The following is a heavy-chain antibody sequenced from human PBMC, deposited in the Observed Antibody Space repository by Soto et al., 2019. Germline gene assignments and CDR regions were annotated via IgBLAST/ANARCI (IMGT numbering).Heavy chain of an antibody. Sequence: EVQLVESGGALLKPGGSLRLSGAASGFTFSNAWMNWFRQAPGKGRGWAARIKSKTDGGTTDYAAPVKGRFTISRDDSKNTLYLQMNSLKTEDTAVYYCTTDSIAAAETQYYYYYYGMDVWGQGTTVTVSS. CDR3: TTDSIAAAETQYYYYYYGMDV. D-gene: IGHD6-13*01. CDR1: GFTFSNAW. J-gene: IGHJ6*02. CDR2: IKSKTDGGTT. V-gene: IGHV3-15*07.